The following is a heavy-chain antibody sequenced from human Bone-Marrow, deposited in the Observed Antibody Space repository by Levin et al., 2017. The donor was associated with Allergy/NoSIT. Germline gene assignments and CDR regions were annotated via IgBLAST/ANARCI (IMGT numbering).Heavy chain of an antibody. Sequence: APVKVSCKASGYTFTSYGISWVRQAPGQGLEWMGWISAYNGNTNYAQKLQGRVTMTTDTSTSTAYMELRSLRSDDTAVYYCARDEGSRWSRYNFDYWGQGTLVTVSS. V-gene: IGHV1-18*01. J-gene: IGHJ4*02. CDR2: ISAYNGNT. CDR3: ARDEGSRWSRYNFDY. CDR1: GYTFTSYG. D-gene: IGHD3-16*02.